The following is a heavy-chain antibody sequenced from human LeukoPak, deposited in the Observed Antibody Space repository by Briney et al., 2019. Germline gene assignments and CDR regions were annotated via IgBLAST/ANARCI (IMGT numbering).Heavy chain of an antibody. V-gene: IGHV1-18*01. Sequence: ASVKVSCKASGYTFTSYGISWVRQAPGQGLEWMGWISAYNGNTNYAQKLQGRVTMTTDTSTSTAYMELRSLRSDDTAVYYCARDSAYSSSHEYFQHWGQGTLVTVSS. CDR3: ARDSAYSSSHEYFQH. J-gene: IGHJ1*01. CDR1: GYTFTSYG. D-gene: IGHD6-6*01. CDR2: ISAYNGNT.